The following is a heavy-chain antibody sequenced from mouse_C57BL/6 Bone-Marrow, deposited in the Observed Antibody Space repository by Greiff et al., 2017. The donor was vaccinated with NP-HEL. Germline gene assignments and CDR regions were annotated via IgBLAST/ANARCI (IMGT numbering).Heavy chain of an antibody. J-gene: IGHJ4*01. D-gene: IGHD1-1*01. CDR2: IHPNSGST. CDR3: ASPDYYGSSSYAMDY. Sequence: QVQLQQPGAELVKPGASVKLSCKASGYTFTSYWMHWVKQRPGQGLEWIGIIHPNSGSTNYNEKFKSKATLTVDKSSSTAYMQLSSLTSEDSAVYYCASPDYYGSSSYAMDYWGQGTSVTVSS. CDR1: GYTFTSYW. V-gene: IGHV1-64*01.